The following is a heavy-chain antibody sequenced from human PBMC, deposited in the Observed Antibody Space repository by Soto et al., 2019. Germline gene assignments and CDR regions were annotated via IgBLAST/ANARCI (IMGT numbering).Heavy chain of an antibody. Sequence: GGSLRLSCAASGFTFSNAWMSWVRQAPGKGLEWVGRIKSKTDGGTTDYAAPVKGRFTISRDDSKNTLYLQMNSLKTEDTAVYYCTTGLGYCSGGSCYPMDYDYWGQGTLVTVSS. V-gene: IGHV3-15*01. J-gene: IGHJ4*02. CDR1: GFTFSNAW. D-gene: IGHD2-15*01. CDR2: IKSKTDGGTT. CDR3: TTGLGYCSGGSCYPMDYDY.